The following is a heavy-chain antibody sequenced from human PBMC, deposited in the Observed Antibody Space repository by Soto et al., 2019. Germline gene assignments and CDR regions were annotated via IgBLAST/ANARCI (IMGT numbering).Heavy chain of an antibody. Sequence: GGSLRLSCAASGFTFTSYAMSWVRQAPGKGLEWVSAISYDGSNKYYADSVKGRFTISRDNSKNTLYLQMNSLRAEDTAVYYCARVNLGGWLQCFDVDGREPSEFDYWGQGTLVTVSS. V-gene: IGHV3-30-3*01. CDR1: GFTFTSYA. CDR2: ISYDGSNK. J-gene: IGHJ4*02. D-gene: IGHD5-12*01. CDR3: ARVNLGGWLQCFDVDGREPSEFDY.